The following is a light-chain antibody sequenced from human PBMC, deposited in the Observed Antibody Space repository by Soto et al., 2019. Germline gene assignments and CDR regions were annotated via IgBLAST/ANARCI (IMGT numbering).Light chain of an antibody. J-gene: IGLJ2*01. V-gene: IGLV1-51*01. CDR3: GTWDSSLRAVV. CDR1: DSNIGSHY. Sequence: QSVLTQPPSVSAAPGQKVTISCSGSDSNIGSHYVSWYQQLPGTAPKLLIYDDDKRPSGIPGRFSGSKSGASATLGITGLQTGDEADYYCGTWDSSLRAVVFGGGTKLTVL. CDR2: DDD.